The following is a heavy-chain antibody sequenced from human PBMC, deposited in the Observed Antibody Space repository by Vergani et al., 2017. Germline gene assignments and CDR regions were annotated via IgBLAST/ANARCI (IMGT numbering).Heavy chain of an antibody. V-gene: IGHV3-11*05. Sequence: QVQLVESGGGLVKPGGSLRLSCAASGFTFSDYYMSWIRQAPGKGLEWVSYISSSSSYTNYADSVKGRFTISRDNAKNSLYLQMNSLRAEDTALYYCAKDLAAVAEGFDYWGQGTLVTVSS. CDR1: GFTFSDYY. J-gene: IGHJ4*02. CDR2: ISSSSSYT. D-gene: IGHD6-19*01. CDR3: AKDLAAVAEGFDY.